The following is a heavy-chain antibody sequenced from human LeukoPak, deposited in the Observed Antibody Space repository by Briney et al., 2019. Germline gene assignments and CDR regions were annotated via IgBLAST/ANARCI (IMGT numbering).Heavy chain of an antibody. CDR1: GFTFSNYW. CDR3: ARSEGTTVTMFDY. J-gene: IGHJ4*02. D-gene: IGHD4-17*01. CDR2: IPYGGSNN. Sequence: GGSLRLSCAASGFTFSNYWMAWVRQAPGKGLEWVAVIPYGGSNNYYSDSVKGRFTISRDNSKDTLYLQMNSLRPEDTAVYYCARSEGTTVTMFDYWGQGTLVTVSS. V-gene: IGHV3-30-3*01.